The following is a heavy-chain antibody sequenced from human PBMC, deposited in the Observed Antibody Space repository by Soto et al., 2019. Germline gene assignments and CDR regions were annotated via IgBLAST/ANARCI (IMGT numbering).Heavy chain of an antibody. J-gene: IGHJ4*02. V-gene: IGHV4-61*01. Sequence: QVQLQESGPGLVKPSETLSLTCTVSGGSVSSGSYYWSWIRQPPGKGLGWIGYIYYSGSTNYNPSLKSRVTISVDTSKNQFSLKLSSVTAADTAVYYCARGLGYCSSTSCYPFDYWGQGTLVTVSS. CDR1: GGSVSSGSYY. D-gene: IGHD2-2*01. CDR2: IYYSGST. CDR3: ARGLGYCSSTSCYPFDY.